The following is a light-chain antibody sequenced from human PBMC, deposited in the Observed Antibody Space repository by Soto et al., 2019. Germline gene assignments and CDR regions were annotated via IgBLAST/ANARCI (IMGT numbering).Light chain of an antibody. J-gene: IGKJ4*02. CDR1: QSVGSTF. Sequence: EIVLTQSPGTLSLSPGEGATLSCRASQSVGSTFLAWYQQKGGQAPRLLIHGASNRATGIPDRFSGSGSRTDFTLTISRLEPEDFAVYYCQQYGGSPRTFGGGTKVDI. CDR2: GAS. V-gene: IGKV3-20*01. CDR3: QQYGGSPRT.